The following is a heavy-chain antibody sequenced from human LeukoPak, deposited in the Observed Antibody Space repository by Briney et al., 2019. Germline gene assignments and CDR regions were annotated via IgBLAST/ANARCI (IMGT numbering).Heavy chain of an antibody. V-gene: IGHV1-69*05. J-gene: IGHJ4*02. Sequence: SVKVSCKASGGTFNSYAISWVPQAPGQGREGMGRIIPIFGKANYAQKFQGRVTITTDESTSTAYMELSSLRSEDTAVYYCARDLHLYGDVYYFDYWGQGTLVTVSS. CDR1: GGTFNSYA. CDR3: ARDLHLYGDVYYFDY. D-gene: IGHD4-17*01. CDR2: IIPIFGKA.